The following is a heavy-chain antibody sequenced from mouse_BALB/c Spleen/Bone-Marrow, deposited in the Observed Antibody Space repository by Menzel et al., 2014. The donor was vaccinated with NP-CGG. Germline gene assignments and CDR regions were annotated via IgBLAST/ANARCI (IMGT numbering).Heavy chain of an antibody. Sequence: EVMLVESGGVLVQPGGSLKLSCAASGFTFSSYTVSWVRQTPEKRLEWVAYISNGGGSTYYPDTVKGRFTISRGNAKNTLYLQMSSLKSEDTAMYYCARQLGLRWAMDYWGQGTSVTVSS. CDR3: ARQLGLRWAMDY. J-gene: IGHJ4*01. CDR1: GFTFSSYT. V-gene: IGHV5-12-2*01. CDR2: ISNGGGST. D-gene: IGHD3-1*01.